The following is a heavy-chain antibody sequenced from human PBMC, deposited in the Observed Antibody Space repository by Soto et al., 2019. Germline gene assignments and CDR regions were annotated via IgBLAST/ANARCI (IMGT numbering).Heavy chain of an antibody. J-gene: IGHJ5*02. V-gene: IGHV3-23*01. Sequence: GGSLRLSCAASGFIFENFGMNWVRQAPGKGLEWISSISGSGFKKYYADSVKGRFTISRDNSKSTVYLELNNLSAEDTAVYHCAKNQGVELVPLATVDWFDPWGQGSVVTVSS. CDR2: ISGSGFKK. CDR1: GFIFENFG. D-gene: IGHD1-26*01. CDR3: AKNQGVELVPLATVDWFDP.